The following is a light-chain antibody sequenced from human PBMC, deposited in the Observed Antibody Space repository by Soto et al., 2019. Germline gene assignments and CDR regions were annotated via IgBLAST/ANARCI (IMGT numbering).Light chain of an antibody. J-gene: IGLJ1*01. CDR1: SSDVGGYNY. V-gene: IGLV2-14*01. CDR3: SSYTSSSTLEV. CDR2: DAS. Sequence: QCVRTKPASVSGAPVQSITISCTGTSSDVGGYNYVSWYQQHPGKAPKLMIYDASNRPSGVSNRFSGSKSGNTASLTISGLQAEDEADYYCSSYTSSSTLEVFGTGTKVTVL.